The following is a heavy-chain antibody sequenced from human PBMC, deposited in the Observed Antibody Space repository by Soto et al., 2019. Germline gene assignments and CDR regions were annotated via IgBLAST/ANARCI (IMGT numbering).Heavy chain of an antibody. CDR2: IVVGSGNT. J-gene: IGHJ6*02. V-gene: IGHV1-58*01. Sequence: ASVKVSCKASGFTFTSSAVQWVRQARGQRLEWIGWIVVGSGNTNYAQKFQERVTITRDMSTSTAYMELSSLGSEDTAVYYCAADSSFSDYYYYGMDVWGQGTTVTVSS. CDR1: GFTFTSSA. CDR3: AADSSFSDYYYYGMDV.